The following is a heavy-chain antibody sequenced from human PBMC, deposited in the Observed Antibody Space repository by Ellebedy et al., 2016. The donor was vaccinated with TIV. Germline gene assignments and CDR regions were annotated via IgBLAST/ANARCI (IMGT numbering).Heavy chain of an antibody. CDR1: GFSLSSYY. Sequence: GASLKISCEASGFSLSSYYMHWVRQVPGKGQVWVAWINNDGSATNYADSVEGRFTVSRDNAKNTLYLQMDSLRADDTAVYYCARDRPHSCFDPWGLGTLVTVSS. CDR3: ARDRPHSCFDP. D-gene: IGHD1-14*01. V-gene: IGHV3-74*01. CDR2: INNDGSAT. J-gene: IGHJ5*02.